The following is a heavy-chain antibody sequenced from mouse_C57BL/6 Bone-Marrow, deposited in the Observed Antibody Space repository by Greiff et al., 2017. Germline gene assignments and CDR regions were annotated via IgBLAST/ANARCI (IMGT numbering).Heavy chain of an antibody. J-gene: IGHJ1*03. CDR1: GYTFTSYW. CDR2: IDPSDSYT. D-gene: IGHD2-2*01. V-gene: IGHV1-59*01. CDR3: AAGVTVWSFAV. Sequence: QVQLQQPGAELVRPGTSVKLSCKASGYTFTSYWMHWVKQRPGQGLEWIGVIDPSDSYTNYNQKFKGKATLTVDTSSSTAYMQLSSLTSEVSSVYYCAAGVTVWSFAVWGTGTPVTVSS.